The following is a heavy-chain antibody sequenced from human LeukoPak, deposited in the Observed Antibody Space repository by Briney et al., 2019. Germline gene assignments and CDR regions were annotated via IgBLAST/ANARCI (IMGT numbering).Heavy chain of an antibody. CDR2: INAGNGNT. CDR1: GYTFTSYA. J-gene: IGHJ4*02. CDR3: ARPSRWLQYLYFDY. D-gene: IGHD5-24*01. V-gene: IGHV1-3*01. Sequence: ASVKVSCKASGYTFTSYAMHWVRQAPGQRLEWMGWINAGNGNTKYSQKFQGRVTITRDTSASTAYMELSSLRSEDAAVYYCARPSRWLQYLYFDYWGQGTLVTVSS.